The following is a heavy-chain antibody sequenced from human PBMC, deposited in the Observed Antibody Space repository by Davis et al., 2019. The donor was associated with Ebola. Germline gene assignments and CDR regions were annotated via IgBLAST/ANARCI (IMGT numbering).Heavy chain of an antibody. Sequence: PGGSLRLSCAASGFTFSNAWMSWVRQAPGKGLEWFGRIKSKTDGGTTDYAAPVKGRFTISRDDSKNTLYLQMNSLKTEDTAVYYCTTDFVPHSSGSLGAFDIWGQGTMVTVPS. CDR3: TTDFVPHSSGSLGAFDI. CDR1: GFTFSNAW. J-gene: IGHJ3*02. CDR2: IKSKTDGGTT. D-gene: IGHD6-19*01. V-gene: IGHV3-15*01.